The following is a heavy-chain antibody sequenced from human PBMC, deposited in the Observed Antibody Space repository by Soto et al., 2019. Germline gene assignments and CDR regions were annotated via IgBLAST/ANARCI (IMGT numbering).Heavy chain of an antibody. CDR3: ARQERSYYDSSGYYRTLDY. J-gene: IGHJ4*02. V-gene: IGHV5-51*01. CDR2: IHPRNSDI. Sequence: PGESLKISCKASGYTFTSSWIAWLRQIPGKGLEWMGIIHPRNSDIRYSPSFQGQVSMSADKSINTAYMQWSSLEASDTAMYYCARQERSYYDSSGYYRTLDYWGQGTLVTVSS. D-gene: IGHD3-22*01. CDR1: GYTFTSSW.